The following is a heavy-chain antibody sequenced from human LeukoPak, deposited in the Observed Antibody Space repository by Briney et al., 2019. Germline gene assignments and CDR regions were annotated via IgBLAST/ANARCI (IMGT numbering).Heavy chain of an antibody. CDR3: ARQPVVNRGAVASNFDS. CDR1: GGLITTTTCY. Sequence: SETLSLTCTVSGGLITTTTCYWGWIRQSPGKGLEWIASIYYRGDTYYNASLESRVSVSIDTSKNQFSLKLNSMNAADTAVYFCARQPVVNRGAVASNFDSWGQGTLVTVSA. J-gene: IGHJ4*02. V-gene: IGHV4-39*01. D-gene: IGHD6-19*01. CDR2: IYYRGDT.